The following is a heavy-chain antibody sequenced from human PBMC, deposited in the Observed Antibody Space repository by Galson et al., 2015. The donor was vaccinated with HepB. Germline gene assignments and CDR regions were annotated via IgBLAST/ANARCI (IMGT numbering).Heavy chain of an antibody. CDR1: GFTFSYYH. D-gene: IGHD6-19*01. Sequence: SLRLSCAASGFTFSYYHMNWVRQAPGKGLEWVSYISSSSSTIYYADSVKGRFTVSRDNAKNSLYLQMNSLRAEDTAMCYCARDTRAGIAVAGLFDYWGQGTLVTVSS. CDR2: ISSSSSTI. CDR3: ARDTRAGIAVAGLFDY. V-gene: IGHV3-48*04. J-gene: IGHJ4*02.